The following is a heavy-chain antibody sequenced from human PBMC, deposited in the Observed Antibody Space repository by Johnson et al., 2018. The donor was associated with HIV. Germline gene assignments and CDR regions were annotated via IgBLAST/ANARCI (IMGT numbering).Heavy chain of an antibody. CDR3: AIDPIFLGYWYHSSP. Sequence: QVQLVESGGGLVKPGGSLRLSCAASGFTFSDYYMTWIRQAPGKGLEWVSYISNSASITNSASTIYYSDSVKGRFSISRDNAKNSLYLQMNSLRAEDTALYYCAIDPIFLGYWYHSSPWGQGTMVTVSS. CDR1: GFTFSDYY. CDR2: ISNSASITNSASTI. J-gene: IGHJ3*01. D-gene: IGHD3-22*01. V-gene: IGHV3-11*04.